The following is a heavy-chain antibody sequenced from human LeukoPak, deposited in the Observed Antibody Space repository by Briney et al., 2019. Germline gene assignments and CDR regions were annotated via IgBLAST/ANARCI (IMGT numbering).Heavy chain of an antibody. CDR1: GFTFSSYG. CDR2: IKRKIDGETT. V-gene: IGHV3-15*07. CDR3: IAGLGSSELDY. J-gene: IGHJ4*02. Sequence: GGSLRLSCAVSGFTFSSYGMHWVRQAPGKGLEWVGRIKRKIDGETTDYGAPVKGRFTISRDDSKNTLYLQMNSLKTEDTAVYYCIAGLGSSELDYWGQGTLVTVSS. D-gene: IGHD3-9*01.